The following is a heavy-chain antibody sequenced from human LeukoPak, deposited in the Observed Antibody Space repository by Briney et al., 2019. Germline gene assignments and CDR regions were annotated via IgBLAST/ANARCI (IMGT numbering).Heavy chain of an antibody. D-gene: IGHD3-10*01. J-gene: IGHJ4*02. CDR2: ISSSSSYI. Sequence: GGSLRLSCAASGFTFSSYSMNWVRQAPGKGLEWVSSISSSSSYIYYADSVKGRFTISRDNAKNSLYLQMNSLRAEDTAVYYCARVRGRGGLNDYWGQGTLVTVSS. V-gene: IGHV3-21*01. CDR3: ARVRGRGGLNDY. CDR1: GFTFSSYS.